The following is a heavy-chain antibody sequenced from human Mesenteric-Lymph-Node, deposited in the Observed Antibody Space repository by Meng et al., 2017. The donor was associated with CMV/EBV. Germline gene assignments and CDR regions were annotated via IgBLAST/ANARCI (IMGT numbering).Heavy chain of an antibody. V-gene: IGHV4-39*01. Sequence: CSVSGDSISRGSYYWDWLRQPPGKGLEWIGSIDYAGSTYYNPSLKSRVTISGDTSKNQFSLKFTSVSAADTAVYYCARRLSIGWFYDYWGQGTLVTVS. J-gene: IGHJ4*02. CDR3: ARRLSIGWFYDY. CDR1: GDSISRGSYY. CDR2: IDYAGST. D-gene: IGHD2-15*01.